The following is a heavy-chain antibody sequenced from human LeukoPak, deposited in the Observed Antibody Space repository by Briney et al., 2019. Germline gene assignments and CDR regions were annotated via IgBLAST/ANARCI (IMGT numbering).Heavy chain of an antibody. CDR2: IYTSGST. CDR3: ARQDYARGWFDP. Sequence: SETLSLTCTVSGGSISSYYWSWIRQPAGKGLEWIGRIYTSGSTNYNPSLKSRVTISVDTSKNQFSLKLSSVTAADTAVYYCARQDYARGWFDPRGQGTLVTVSS. V-gene: IGHV4-4*07. J-gene: IGHJ5*02. CDR1: GGSISSYY. D-gene: IGHD4-17*01.